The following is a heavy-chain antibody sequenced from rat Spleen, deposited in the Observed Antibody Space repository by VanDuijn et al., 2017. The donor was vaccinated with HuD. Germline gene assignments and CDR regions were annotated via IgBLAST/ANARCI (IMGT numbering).Heavy chain of an antibody. V-gene: IGHV5-7*01. CDR1: GFTFSDYN. J-gene: IGHJ2*01. Sequence: EVQLVESGGGLVQPGRSLKLSCAASGFTFSDYNMAWVRQAPKKGLEWVATISYDGSSTYYRDSVKGRFTISRDNAKSTLYRQRDSLRSEDTAPYYCARRASVDYWGQGVMVTVSS. CDR2: ISYDGSST. CDR3: ARRASVDY.